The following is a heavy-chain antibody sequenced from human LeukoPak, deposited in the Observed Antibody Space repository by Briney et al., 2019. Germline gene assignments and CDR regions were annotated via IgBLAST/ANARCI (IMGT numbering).Heavy chain of an antibody. CDR1: GFTFSSYS. V-gene: IGHV3-21*01. Sequence: GGSLRLSCAASGFTFSSYSMNWVRQAPGKGLEWVSSISSSSSYIYYADSVKGRFTISRDNAKNSLYLQMNSLRAEDTAVYYCARGRAAMALNTPIGYWGQGTLVTVSS. J-gene: IGHJ4*02. CDR2: ISSSSSYI. CDR3: ARGRAAMALNTPIGY. D-gene: IGHD5-18*01.